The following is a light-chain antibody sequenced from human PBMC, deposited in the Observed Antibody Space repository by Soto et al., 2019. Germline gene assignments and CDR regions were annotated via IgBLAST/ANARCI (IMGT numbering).Light chain of an antibody. Sequence: EIVLTQSPGTLSLSPGDRATLSCTASQSVTSSSLAWYQHKAGQAPRLLIHGASSRATGIPDRFSGSGSGTDFTLSIIRLDPEDFAVYYCQQYGTSPLTFGGGPKVDIK. CDR3: QQYGTSPLT. J-gene: IGKJ4*01. V-gene: IGKV3-20*01. CDR2: GAS. CDR1: QSVTSSS.